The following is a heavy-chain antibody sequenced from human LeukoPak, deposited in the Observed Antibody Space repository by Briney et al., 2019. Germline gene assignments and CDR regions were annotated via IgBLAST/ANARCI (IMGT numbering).Heavy chain of an antibody. D-gene: IGHD2-2*01. Sequence: SETLSLTCTVSGGSISSSSYYWGWIRQPPGKGLEWIGSIYYSGSTYYNPSLKSRVTISVDTSKNQFSLKLSSVTAADTAVYYCARQHIVVVPAAIGAYFDYWGQGTLVTVSS. J-gene: IGHJ4*02. CDR3: ARQHIVVVPAAIGAYFDY. V-gene: IGHV4-39*01. CDR1: GGSISSSSYY. CDR2: IYYSGST.